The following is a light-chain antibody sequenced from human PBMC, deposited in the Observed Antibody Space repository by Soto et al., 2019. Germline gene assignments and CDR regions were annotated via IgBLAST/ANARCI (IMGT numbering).Light chain of an antibody. CDR1: QSVSSK. Sequence: EIVMTQSPATVSESPGERATLSCRASQSVSSKLAWYQQKPGQAPRVLIHGASTRATGIPARFSGSGSGTEFTLTISSLQSEDFAVYYCQHYNDWPPTWTLGQGTKV. J-gene: IGKJ1*01. V-gene: IGKV3-15*01. CDR2: GAS. CDR3: QHYNDWPPTWT.